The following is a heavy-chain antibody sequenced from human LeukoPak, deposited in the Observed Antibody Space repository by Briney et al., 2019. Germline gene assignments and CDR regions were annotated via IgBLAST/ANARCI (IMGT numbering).Heavy chain of an antibody. Sequence: GGSLRLSCAASGLTFSSYAMHWVRQAPGKGLEWVAVISYDGSNKYYADSVKGRFTISRDNSKNTLYLQMNSLRAEDTAVYYCARDYISDSKFYGSGSPYYYYGMDVWGQGTTVTVSS. J-gene: IGHJ6*02. CDR2: ISYDGSNK. V-gene: IGHV3-30*04. D-gene: IGHD3-10*01. CDR3: ARDYISDSKFYGSGSPYYYYGMDV. CDR1: GLTFSSYA.